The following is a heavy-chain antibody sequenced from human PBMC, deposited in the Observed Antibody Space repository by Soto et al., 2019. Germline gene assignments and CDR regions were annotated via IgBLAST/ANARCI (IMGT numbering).Heavy chain of an antibody. CDR2: TKSDGSGT. CDR3: ARGGFDYGPGRMDL. CDR1: GFTFSNYW. V-gene: IGHV3-74*01. Sequence: EVQLVESGGGLLQPGGSLTLFCTASGFTFSNYWMHWVRQAPGKGLVWVSRTKSDGSGTSYTDSVKGRFTISRDNAYNTLYLQMSNLRAEDMAVYYCARGGFDYGPGRMDLWGKGTTVIVSS. D-gene: IGHD3-10*01. J-gene: IGHJ6*04.